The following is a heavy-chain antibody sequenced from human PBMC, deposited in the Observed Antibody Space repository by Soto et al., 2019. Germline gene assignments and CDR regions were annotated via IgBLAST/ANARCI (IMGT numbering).Heavy chain of an antibody. D-gene: IGHD2-2*01. V-gene: IGHV4-31*03. CDR3: ARDGSSTATCFDP. Sequence: PSETLSLTCTVSGASLHNYGYYWAWIRQDPGKGLEWIGYIYYTGVTYYNPSLGSRVNISVDTSKNQFSLELTSVTAADTAVYYCARDGSSTATCFDPWGQGPLVTVSS. CDR2: IYYTGVT. CDR1: GASLHNYGYY. J-gene: IGHJ5*02.